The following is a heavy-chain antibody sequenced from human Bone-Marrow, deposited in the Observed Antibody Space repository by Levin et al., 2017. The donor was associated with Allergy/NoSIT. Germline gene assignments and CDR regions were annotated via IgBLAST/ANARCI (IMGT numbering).Heavy chain of an antibody. CDR3: ARDDYFDGSGFSLLDL. J-gene: IGHJ1*01. Sequence: RGESLKISCAASGFPLTRYAMHWVRQAPGKGLEWVAVVSFDGNNRDYTDSVKGRFTISRDNSKDTLYLEMNSLKPEDTALYYCARDDYFDGSGFSLLDLWGQGTLVTVSS. CDR1: GFPLTRYA. D-gene: IGHD3-22*01. V-gene: IGHV3-30*04. CDR2: VSFDGNNR.